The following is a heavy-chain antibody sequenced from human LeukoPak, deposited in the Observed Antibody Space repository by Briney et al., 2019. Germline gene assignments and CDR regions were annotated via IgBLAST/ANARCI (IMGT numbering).Heavy chain of an antibody. CDR1: GGSISSYY. V-gene: IGHV4-59*12. J-gene: IGHJ4*02. D-gene: IGHD2-15*01. Sequence: PSETLSLTCTVSGGSISSYYWSWIRQPPGKGLEWIGYIYYSGSTNYNPSLKSRVTISVDTSKNQFSLKLSSVTAADTAVYYCARGRTAGSFDYWGQGTLVTVSS. CDR3: ARGRTAGSFDY. CDR2: IYYSGST.